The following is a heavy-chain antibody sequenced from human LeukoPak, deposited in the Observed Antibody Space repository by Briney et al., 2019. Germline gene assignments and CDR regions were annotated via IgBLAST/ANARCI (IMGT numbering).Heavy chain of an antibody. J-gene: IGHJ6*02. CDR1: GGSFSGYY. V-gene: IGHV4-34*01. Sequence: PSETLSLTCAVYGGSFSGYYWSWIRQPPGKGLEWIGEINHSGSTNYNPSLKSRVTISVDTSKNQFSLKLSSVTAADTAVYYCARAPRRITIFGVVIIPPDYYYYGMDVWGQGTTVTVSS. CDR3: ARAPRRITIFGVVIIPPDYYYYGMDV. D-gene: IGHD3-3*01. CDR2: INHSGST.